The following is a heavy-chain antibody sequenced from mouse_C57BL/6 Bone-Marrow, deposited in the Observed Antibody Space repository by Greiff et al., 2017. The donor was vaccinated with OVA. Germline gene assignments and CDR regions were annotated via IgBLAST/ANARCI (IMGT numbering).Heavy chain of an antibody. D-gene: IGHD2-1*01. J-gene: IGHJ3*01. CDR3: ARGLLWYPVAY. CDR2: IDTSDSYT. V-gene: IGHV1-69*01. CDR1: GYTFTSYW. Sequence: QVQLQQPGAELVMPGASVKLSCKASGYTFTSYWMHWVKQRPGQGLQWIGEIDTSDSYTNYNQKFKGKSTLTVDKSSSTAYMQLSSLTSEDSAVYYCARGLLWYPVAYWGQGNLVTVSA.